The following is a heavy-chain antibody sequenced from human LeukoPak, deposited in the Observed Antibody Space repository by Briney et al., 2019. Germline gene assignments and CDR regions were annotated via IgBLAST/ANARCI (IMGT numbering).Heavy chain of an antibody. CDR1: GGTFSSYA. Sequence: SVKVSCKASGGTFSSYAISWVRQAPGQGLEWMGGIIPIFGTANYAQKFQGRVTITTDESTGTAYMELSSLRSEDTAVYYCARSGRFLESYYFDYWGQGTLVTVSS. V-gene: IGHV1-69*05. CDR2: IIPIFGTA. J-gene: IGHJ4*02. CDR3: ARSGRFLESYYFDY. D-gene: IGHD3-3*01.